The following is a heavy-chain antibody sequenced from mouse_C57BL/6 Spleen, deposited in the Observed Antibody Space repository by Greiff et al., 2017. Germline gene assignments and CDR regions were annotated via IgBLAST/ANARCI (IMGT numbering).Heavy chain of an antibody. CDR2: IYPRSGNT. CDR3: ARLYDGYYDAMDY. V-gene: IGHV1-81*01. Sequence: VQLQQSGAELARPGASVKLSCKASGYTFTSYGISWVKQRTGQGLEWIGEIYPRSGNTYYNEKFKGKATLTADKSSSTAYMELRSLTSEDSAVYFCARLYDGYYDAMDYWGQGTSVTVSS. D-gene: IGHD2-3*01. J-gene: IGHJ4*01. CDR1: GYTFTSYG.